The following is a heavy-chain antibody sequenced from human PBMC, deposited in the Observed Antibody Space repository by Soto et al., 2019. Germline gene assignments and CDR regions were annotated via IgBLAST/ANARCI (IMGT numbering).Heavy chain of an antibody. V-gene: IGHV3-23*01. Sequence: PVGSLRLSCAASGFTFDDYAMHWVRQAPGKGLEWVSAISYSGVSTYYADSVKGRFTISRDSSENTLSLQMNSLRVDDTAVYYCARTRGYSDYDLDYWGQGTLVTVSS. CDR1: GFTFDDYA. J-gene: IGHJ4*02. CDR3: ARTRGYSDYDLDY. CDR2: ISYSGVST. D-gene: IGHD5-12*01.